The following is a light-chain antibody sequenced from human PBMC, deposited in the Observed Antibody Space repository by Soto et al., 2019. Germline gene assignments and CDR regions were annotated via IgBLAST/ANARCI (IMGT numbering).Light chain of an antibody. V-gene: IGLV2-14*01. CDR1: SSDIGYYNY. CDR2: GVI. Sequence: QSVLTQPASVSGSPGQSITISCTGTSSDIGYYNYVSWYQQHPGKAPKLMIYGVINRPSGISHRFSGSKSGNTASLTISGLQADDEADYYCSSYTTTSSYVFGTGTKVTVL. CDR3: SSYTTTSSYV. J-gene: IGLJ1*01.